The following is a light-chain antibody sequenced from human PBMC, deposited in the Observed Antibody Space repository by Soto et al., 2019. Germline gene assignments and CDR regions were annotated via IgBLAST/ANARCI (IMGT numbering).Light chain of an antibody. CDR1: SSDVGTYKP. J-gene: IGLJ3*02. CDR2: DDT. CDR3: CSFAGSSTS. V-gene: IGLV2-23*01. Sequence: QSALTQPASVSGSPGQSITISCTGTSSDVGTYKPVSWYQQYPGKAPKVIIYDDTKRPSGVSSRFSGSKSGNTASLTISGLPAEDEADYYCCSFAGSSTSFGGGNKVTVL.